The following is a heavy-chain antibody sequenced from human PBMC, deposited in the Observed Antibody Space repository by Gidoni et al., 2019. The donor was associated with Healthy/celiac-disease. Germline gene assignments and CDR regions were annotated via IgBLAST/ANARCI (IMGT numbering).Heavy chain of an antibody. J-gene: IGHJ6*02. CDR1: GSSFTSYW. Sequence: EVQLVQSGAEVKKPGESLTISCKGSGSSFTSYWFGWVRRRPGKGLEWMGTNYPGDSDTRYSPSLQGQVTISADKSISTAYLQWSSLKASDTAMYYCARAPGIAAAGTYSGYYGMDVWGQGTTVTVSS. D-gene: IGHD6-13*01. CDR2: NYPGDSDT. CDR3: ARAPGIAAAGTYSGYYGMDV. V-gene: IGHV5-51*01.